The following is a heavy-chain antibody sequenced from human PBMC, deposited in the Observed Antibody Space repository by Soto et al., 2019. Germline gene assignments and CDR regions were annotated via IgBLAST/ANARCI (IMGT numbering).Heavy chain of an antibody. J-gene: IGHJ6*02. V-gene: IGHV4-31*03. CDR2: IYYSGST. D-gene: IGHD2-15*01. CDR1: GGSISSGGYY. CDR3: ARLYCSGGSCHSRYYYGMDV. Sequence: SETLSLTCTVSGGSISSGGYYWSWIRQHPGKGLEWIGYIYYSGSTYYNPSLKSRVTISVDTSKNQFSLKLSSVTAADTAVYYCARLYCSGGSCHSRYYYGMDVWGQGTTVTVSS.